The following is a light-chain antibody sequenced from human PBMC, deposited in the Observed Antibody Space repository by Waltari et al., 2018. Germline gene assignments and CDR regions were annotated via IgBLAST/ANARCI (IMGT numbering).Light chain of an antibody. V-gene: IGLV2-11*01. Sequence: QSALTQPRSVSGSPGQSVSISCTGTSRDVGGYNYVSWYQHHPGKAPKLLICEVIKRPSGVSSLFSGSKSGSTASLIISGLQPDDEADYYCCSYAGRGTYVFGSGTKVTVL. CDR1: SRDVGGYNY. CDR2: EVI. J-gene: IGLJ1*01. CDR3: CSYAGRGTYV.